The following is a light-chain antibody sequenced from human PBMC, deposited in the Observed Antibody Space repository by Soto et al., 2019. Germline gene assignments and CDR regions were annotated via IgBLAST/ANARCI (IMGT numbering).Light chain of an antibody. V-gene: IGKV3-15*01. CDR1: QSVRSN. CDR3: RGYSLWPGLT. J-gene: IGKJ4*02. CDR2: GAA. Sequence: DIVMTQSPATLSVSPGDRATLSCRASQSVRSNVAWYQQYPGQAPRLLFYGAATRATGVPDRFSGSGSGTDFTLTISSLQSEDFAVYYCRGYSLWPGLTCGGGTKVEMK.